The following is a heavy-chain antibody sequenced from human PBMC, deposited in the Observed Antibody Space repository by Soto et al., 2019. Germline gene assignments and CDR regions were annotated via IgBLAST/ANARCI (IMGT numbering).Heavy chain of an antibody. V-gene: IGHV1-8*01. CDR2: MNPNSGNT. CDR3: ARGAGMRFGESPYYYYYGLDV. J-gene: IGHJ6*02. Sequence: ASVKVSCKASGYTFTSYDINWVRQATGQGLEWMGWMNPNSGNTGYAQKFQGRVTMTRNTSISTAYMELSSLRSEDTAVYYCARGAGMRFGESPYYYYYGLDVWAQGTTVTVLL. CDR1: GYTFTSYD. D-gene: IGHD3-10*01.